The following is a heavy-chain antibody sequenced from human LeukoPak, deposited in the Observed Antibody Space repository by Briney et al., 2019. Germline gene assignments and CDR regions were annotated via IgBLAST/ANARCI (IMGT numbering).Heavy chain of an antibody. CDR1: GYSISSGYY. V-gene: IGHV4-38-2*02. CDR3: VSNLYGSGNYFAY. Sequence: PSETLSLTCTVSGYSISSGYYWGWIRQPPGKGLEWIAIIYHSGNTYYNPSLKSRVTISVDTSKNQFSLKLTSVTAADTAVYYCVSNLYGSGNYFAYWGQGTLVTVSS. CDR2: IYHSGNT. D-gene: IGHD3-10*01. J-gene: IGHJ4*02.